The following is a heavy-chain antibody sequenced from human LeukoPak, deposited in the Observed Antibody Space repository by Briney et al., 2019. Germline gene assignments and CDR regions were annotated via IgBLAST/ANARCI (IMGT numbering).Heavy chain of an antibody. CDR2: MNPNSGNT. D-gene: IGHD4-17*01. CDR1: GYTFTSYD. J-gene: IGHJ5*02. V-gene: IGHV1-8*01. Sequence: ASVKVSCKASGYTFTSYDINWVRQATGQGLEWMGWMNPNSGNTGYTQKFQGRVTMTRNTSISTAYMELSSLRSEDTAVYYCARVRSAVTTLAKRNWFDPWGQGTLVTVSS. CDR3: ARVRSAVTTLAKRNWFDP.